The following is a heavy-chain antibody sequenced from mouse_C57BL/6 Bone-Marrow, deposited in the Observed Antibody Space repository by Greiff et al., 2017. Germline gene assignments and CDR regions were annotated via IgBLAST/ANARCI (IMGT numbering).Heavy chain of an antibody. D-gene: IGHD3-2*02. V-gene: IGHV1-82*01. CDR2: IYPGDGDT. J-gene: IGHJ4*01. Sequence: VKVVESGPELVKPGASVKISCKASGYAFSSSWMNWVKQRPGKGLEWIGRIYPGDGDTNYNGKFKGKATLTADKSSSTAYMQLSSLTSEDSAVXFCARRLTAMDYWGQGTSVTVSS. CDR3: ARRLTAMDY. CDR1: GYAFSSSW.